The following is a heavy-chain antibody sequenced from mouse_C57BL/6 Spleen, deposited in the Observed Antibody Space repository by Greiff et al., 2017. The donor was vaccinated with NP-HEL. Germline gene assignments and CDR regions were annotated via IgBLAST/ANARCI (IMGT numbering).Heavy chain of an antibody. CDR3: ARLHYKGGYYAMDY. CDR2: IYPGSGNT. J-gene: IGHJ4*01. V-gene: IGHV1-66*01. CDR1: GYSFTSYY. D-gene: IGHD1-2*01. Sequence: VQLQQSGPELVKPGASVKISCKASGYSFTSYYIHWVKQRPGQGLEWIGWIYPGSGNTKYNEKFKGKATLTADTSSSTAYMQLSSLTSEDSAVYYCARLHYKGGYYAMDYWGQGTSVTVSS.